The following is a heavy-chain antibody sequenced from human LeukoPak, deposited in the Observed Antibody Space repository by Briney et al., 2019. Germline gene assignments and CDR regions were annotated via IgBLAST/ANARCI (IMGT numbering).Heavy chain of an antibody. CDR1: SGSLSSRNYY. CDR3: ARDYYVYYMDV. CDR2: IYYSGST. V-gene: IGHV4-39*07. Sequence: PSETLSLTCTVSSGSLSSRNYYWGWLRQPPGTGLEWIGSIYYSGSTYYNPSLKSRVTSSVDTSKNHFSLKLSSVTAADTDVYYCARDYYVYYMDVWGKGTTVTVSS. J-gene: IGHJ6*03.